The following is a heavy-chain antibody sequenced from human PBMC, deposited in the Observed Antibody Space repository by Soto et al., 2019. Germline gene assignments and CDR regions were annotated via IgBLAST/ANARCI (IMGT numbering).Heavy chain of an antibody. CDR2: ISSSSSYI. D-gene: IGHD3-16*01. CDR3: ARVSPLHLGELFYFDY. Sequence: PGGSLRLSCAASGFTFSSYSMNWVRQAPGKGLEWVSSISSSSSYIYYADSVKGRFTISRDNAKNSLYLQMNSLRAEDTAVYYCARVSPLHLGELFYFDYWGQGTLVTVSS. CDR1: GFTFSSYS. V-gene: IGHV3-21*01. J-gene: IGHJ4*02.